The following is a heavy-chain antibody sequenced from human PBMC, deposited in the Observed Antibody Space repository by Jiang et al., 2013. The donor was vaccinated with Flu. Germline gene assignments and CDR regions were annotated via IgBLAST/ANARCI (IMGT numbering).Heavy chain of an antibody. CDR3: ARSFGSYMPARYFDL. D-gene: IGHD1-26*01. V-gene: IGHV5-51*01. CDR1: GYTSTSHW. Sequence: GAEVKKPGESLKISCKGPGYTSTSHWIGWVRQMPGRGLDLMGIIYLDDSDTRYSPSFEGQVTISADKSTSTAYLQWSSLKASDTAIYYCARSFGSYMPARYFDLWGLAPWSLSPQ. CDR2: IYLDDSDT. J-gene: IGHJ2*01.